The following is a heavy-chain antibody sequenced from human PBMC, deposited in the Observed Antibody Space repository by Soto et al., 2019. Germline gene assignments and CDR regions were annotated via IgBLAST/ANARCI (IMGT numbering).Heavy chain of an antibody. V-gene: IGHV3-23*01. CDR3: GGGPDYRNNYYYGMDV. J-gene: IGHJ6*02. Sequence: LRLSCTASGFIFDSYAMSWVRQAPGKGPECISTISGSGHNTYYADSVKGRFTISRDSSKDTVYLQMNNLRADDTAVYFCGGGPDYRNNYYYGMDVWGQGTTVTVSS. D-gene: IGHD3-10*01. CDR2: ISGSGHNT. CDR1: GFIFDSYA.